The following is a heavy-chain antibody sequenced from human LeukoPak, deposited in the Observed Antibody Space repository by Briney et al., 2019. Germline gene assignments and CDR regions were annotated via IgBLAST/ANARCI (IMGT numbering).Heavy chain of an antibody. J-gene: IGHJ5*02. V-gene: IGHV3-30*04. D-gene: IGHD3-9*01. Sequence: GGSLRLSCAASGFTFSTYAMHWVRQAPGKGLEWAAVISYDGSNKYYADSVKGRFTISRDTSKNTLYLQMSSLRVEDTAVYYCARDGQFYDILTGHYNWFDPWGQGTLVTVSS. CDR1: GFTFSTYA. CDR3: ARDGQFYDILTGHYNWFDP. CDR2: ISYDGSNK.